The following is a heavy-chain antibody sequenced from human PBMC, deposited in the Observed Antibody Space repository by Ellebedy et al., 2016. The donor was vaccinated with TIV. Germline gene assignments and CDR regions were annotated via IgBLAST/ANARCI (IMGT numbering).Heavy chain of an antibody. CDR1: GGSFSGYY. CDR3: ARRGHMNYGSGRTDPFDY. D-gene: IGHD3-10*01. J-gene: IGHJ4*02. CDR2: INHSGST. V-gene: IGHV4-34*01. Sequence: GSLRLSXAVYGGSFSGYYWSWIRQPPGKGLEWIGEINHSGSTNYNPSLKSRVTISVDTSKNQFSLKLSSVTAADTAVYYCARRGHMNYGSGRTDPFDYWGQGTLVTVSS.